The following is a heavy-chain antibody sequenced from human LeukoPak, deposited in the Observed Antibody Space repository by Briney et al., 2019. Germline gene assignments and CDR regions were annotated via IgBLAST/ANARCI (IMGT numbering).Heavy chain of an antibody. D-gene: IGHD4-11*01. CDR3: ARVTTVPMGGDYMDV. J-gene: IGHJ6*03. Sequence: KTGGSLRLSCAASGFTVSSNYMSWVRQAPGKGLEWVSSISSSSSYIYYADSVKGRFTISRDNAKNSLYLQMNSLRAEDTAVYYCARVTTVPMGGDYMDVWGKGATVTVSS. V-gene: IGHV3-21*01. CDR1: GFTVSSNY. CDR2: ISSSSSYI.